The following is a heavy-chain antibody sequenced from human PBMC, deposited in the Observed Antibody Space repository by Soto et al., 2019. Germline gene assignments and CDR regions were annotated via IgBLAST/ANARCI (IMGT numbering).Heavy chain of an antibody. CDR3: ARALLGYSSSGDY. Sequence: GSLRLSCAASGFTFISYWMSWVRQAPGKGLEWVANIKQDGSEKYYVDSVKGRFTISRDNAKNSLYLQMNSLRAEDTAVYYCARALLGYSSSGDYWGQGTLVTVSS. CDR2: IKQDGSEK. D-gene: IGHD6-13*01. V-gene: IGHV3-7*03. CDR1: GFTFISYW. J-gene: IGHJ4*02.